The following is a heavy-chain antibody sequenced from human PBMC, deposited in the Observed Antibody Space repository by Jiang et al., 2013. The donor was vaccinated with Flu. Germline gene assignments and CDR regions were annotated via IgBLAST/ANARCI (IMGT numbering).Heavy chain of an antibody. J-gene: IGHJ4*02. CDR3: AMTGVTTSLDY. CDR2: INAGNGNT. V-gene: IGHV1-3*01. D-gene: IGHD4-17*01. Sequence: LEWMGWINAGNGNTKYSQKFQGRVTITRDTSASTAYMELSSLRSEDTAVYYCAMTGVTTSLDYWGQGTLVTVSS.